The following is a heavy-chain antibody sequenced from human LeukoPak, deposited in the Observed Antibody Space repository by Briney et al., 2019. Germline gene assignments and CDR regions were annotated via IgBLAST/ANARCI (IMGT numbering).Heavy chain of an antibody. CDR1: GFSFSSYG. J-gene: IGHJ4*02. V-gene: IGHV3-23*01. CDR2: ISGSGGNT. D-gene: IGHD3-22*01. Sequence: GGSLRLSCAASGFSFSSYGMSWVRQAPGKGLEWVSSISGSGGNTYYADSVKGRFTISRDNSKSTMYLQMNSLRAEDTAVYHCAKTNGYYDLWGQGTLVTVSS. CDR3: AKTNGYYDL.